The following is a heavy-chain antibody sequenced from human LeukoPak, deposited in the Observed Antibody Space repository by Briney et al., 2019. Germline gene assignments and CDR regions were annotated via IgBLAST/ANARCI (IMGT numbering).Heavy chain of an antibody. CDR3: AKGHDFWSGYYNY. CDR1: GFTFSSYA. D-gene: IGHD3-3*01. Sequence: GGSLRLSCAASGFTFSSYAMHWVRQAPGKGLEWVSAISGSGGSTYYADSVKGRFTISRDNSKNTLYLQMNSLRAEDTAVYYCAKGHDFWSGYYNYWGQGTLVTVSS. V-gene: IGHV3-23*01. CDR2: ISGSGGST. J-gene: IGHJ4*02.